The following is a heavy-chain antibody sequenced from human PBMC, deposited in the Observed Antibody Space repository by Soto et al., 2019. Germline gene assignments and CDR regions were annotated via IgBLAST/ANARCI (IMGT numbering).Heavy chain of an antibody. J-gene: IGHJ4*02. CDR3: ARAGQTYYYGSGSYFFDY. CDR2: ISSSSSYT. CDR1: GFTFSDYY. D-gene: IGHD3-10*01. V-gene: IGHV3-11*06. Sequence: GGSLRLSCAASGFTFSDYYMSWIRQAPGKGLEWVSYISSSSSYTNYADSVKGRFTISRDNAQNSLYLQMNSLRAEDTAVYYCARAGQTYYYGSGSYFFDYWGQGTLVTVSS.